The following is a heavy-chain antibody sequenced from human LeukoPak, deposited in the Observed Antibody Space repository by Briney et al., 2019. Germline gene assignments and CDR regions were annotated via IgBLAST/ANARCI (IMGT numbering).Heavy chain of an antibody. CDR3: AKDRSMVTTYY. CDR1: GFTFSSYG. CDR2: ISYDGSNK. J-gene: IGHJ4*02. V-gene: IGHV3-30*18. D-gene: IGHD4-17*01. Sequence: GSLRLSCAASGFTFSSYGMHWVRQAPGKGLEWVAVISYDGSNKYYADSVKGRFTISRDNSKNTLYLQMNSLRAEDTAVYYCAKDRSMVTTYYWGQGTLVTVSS.